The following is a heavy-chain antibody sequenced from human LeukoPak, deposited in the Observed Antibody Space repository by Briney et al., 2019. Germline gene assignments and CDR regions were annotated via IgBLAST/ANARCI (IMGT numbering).Heavy chain of an antibody. CDR3: AQPKVPSARRFDY. D-gene: IGHD2-2*01. V-gene: IGHV3-23*01. Sequence: PGGSLRLSCAASGFSFSYHGMNWVRQAPGKGLEWLSGVSPPGGGTYYADSVKGRFTISRDDSRNTLSLQINSLRAEDTAVYYCAQPKVPSARRFDYWGQGTLVTVSS. J-gene: IGHJ4*02. CDR2: VSPPGGGT. CDR1: GFSFSYHG.